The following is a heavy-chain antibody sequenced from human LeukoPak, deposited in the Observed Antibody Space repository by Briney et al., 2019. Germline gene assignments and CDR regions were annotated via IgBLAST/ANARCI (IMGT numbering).Heavy chain of an antibody. Sequence: SETLSLTCTVSGGSIGSTNYYWGWIRQPPGKGLEWIGGIYYSGSTYYNSSLKSRVTISVDTSKNQFSLKVSSVTAADTAVYYSARHRDYWGQGTLVTVAS. V-gene: IGHV4-39*01. CDR1: GGSIGSTNYY. J-gene: IGHJ4*02. CDR2: IYYSGST. CDR3: ARHRDY.